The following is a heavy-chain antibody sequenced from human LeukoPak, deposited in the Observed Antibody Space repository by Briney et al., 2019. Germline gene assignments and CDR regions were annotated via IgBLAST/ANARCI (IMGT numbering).Heavy chain of an antibody. CDR3: ARGWSWSFDF. D-gene: IGHD6-13*01. CDR2: IKQDGSEK. Sequence: GGSLRLSCAASGFTFNTYWMNWLRQAPGKGLEWVAAIKQDGSEKYYVDSVKGRFTISRDTAKNSLYLQINSLRAEDTAVFYCARGWSWSFDFWGQGTLVTVSS. CDR1: GFTFNTYW. V-gene: IGHV3-7*01. J-gene: IGHJ4*02.